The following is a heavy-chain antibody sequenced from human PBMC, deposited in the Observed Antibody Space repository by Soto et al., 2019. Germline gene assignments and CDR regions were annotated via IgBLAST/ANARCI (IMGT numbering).Heavy chain of an antibody. CDR3: ATERYDFWSGYDYYYGMDV. V-gene: IGHV4-39*01. J-gene: IGHJ6*02. CDR2: IYYSGST. CDR1: GGSISSSSYY. D-gene: IGHD3-3*01. Sequence: SETLSLTCTVSGGSISSSSYYWGWIRQPPGKGLEWIGSIYYSGSTYYNPSLKSRVTISADTSKNQFSLKLSSVTAADTAVYYCATERYDFWSGYDYYYGMDVWGQGTTVTVSS.